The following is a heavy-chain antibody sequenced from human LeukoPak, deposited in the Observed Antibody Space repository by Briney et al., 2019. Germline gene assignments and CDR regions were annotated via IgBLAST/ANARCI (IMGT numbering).Heavy chain of an antibody. V-gene: IGHV1-69*13. CDR1: GGTFSIYA. J-gene: IGHJ6*02. Sequence: SVKVSCKASGGTFSIYAISWVRQAPGQGLEWMGGIIPIFGTANYAQKFQGRVTITADESTSTAYMELSSLRSEDTAVYYCARAGGGYERNYYYYGMDVWGQGTTVTVSS. CDR3: ARAGGGYERNYYYYGMDV. CDR2: IIPIFGTA. D-gene: IGHD5-12*01.